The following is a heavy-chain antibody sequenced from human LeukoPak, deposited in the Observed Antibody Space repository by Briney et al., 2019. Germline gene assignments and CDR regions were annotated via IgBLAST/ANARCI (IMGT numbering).Heavy chain of an antibody. CDR1: GYTFTSYA. CDR2: INAGNGNT. J-gene: IGHJ4*02. D-gene: IGHD6-13*01. Sequence: ASVKVSCKASGYTFTSYAMHWVRQAPGQRLEWMGWINAGNGNTKYSQKFQGRVTITRDTSASTAYMELSSLRSEDTAVYYCARSPSWHPQGPDYWGQGTLVTVSS. CDR3: ARSPSWHPQGPDY. V-gene: IGHV1-3*01.